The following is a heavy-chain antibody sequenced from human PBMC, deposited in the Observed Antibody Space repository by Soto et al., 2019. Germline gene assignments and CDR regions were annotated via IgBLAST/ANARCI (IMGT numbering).Heavy chain of an antibody. V-gene: IGHV4-30-2*01. J-gene: IGHJ6*02. CDR1: GGSISSGGYS. Sequence: QLQLQESGSGLVKPSQTLSLTCAVPGGSISSGGYSWSWIRQPPGTGLEWFGYIYHSGSTDYNQSLKSRVTISVDRSKNQFSLKLSSVTAADTAVYYGARAGDDYSNYGETNYSYGMDVWCQGTTVTVSS. D-gene: IGHD4-4*01. CDR3: ARAGDDYSNYGETNYSYGMDV. CDR2: IYHSGST.